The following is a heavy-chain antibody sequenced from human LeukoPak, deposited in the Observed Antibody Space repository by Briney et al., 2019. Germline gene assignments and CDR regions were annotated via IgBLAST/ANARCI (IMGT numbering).Heavy chain of an antibody. V-gene: IGHV3-23*01. CDR3: ARDTERWITIWDY. CDR2: ISGSGGST. Sequence: GGSLRLSCAASGFTFSNYATNWVRQAPGKGLEWVSVISGSGGSTYYADSVKGRFTISRDNSKNTLYLQMNSLRAEDTAVYYCARDTERWITIWDYWGQGTLVTVSS. CDR1: GFTFSNYA. J-gene: IGHJ4*02. D-gene: IGHD3-3*01.